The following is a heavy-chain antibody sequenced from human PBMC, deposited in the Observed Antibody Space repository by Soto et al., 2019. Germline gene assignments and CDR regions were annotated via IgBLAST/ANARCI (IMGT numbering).Heavy chain of an antibody. D-gene: IGHD5-18*01. V-gene: IGHV3-13*01. CDR2: IGTAGDT. CDR1: GFTFSSYD. CDR3: ARENDGYSYGNRRYYGMDV. J-gene: IGHJ6*02. Sequence: GGSLRLSCAASGFTFSSYDMHWVRQATGKGLEWVSAIGTAGDTYYPGSVKGRFTISRENAKNSLYLQMNSLRAEDTAVYYCARENDGYSYGNRRYYGMDVWGQGTTVTVS.